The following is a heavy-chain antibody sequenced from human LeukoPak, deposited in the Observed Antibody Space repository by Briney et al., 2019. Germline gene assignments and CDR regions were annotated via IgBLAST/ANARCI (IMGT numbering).Heavy chain of an antibody. CDR3: ARGGKLWFGELLLGNYYMDV. CDR2: ISSSSSYI. V-gene: IGHV3-21*01. J-gene: IGHJ6*03. Sequence: SGGSLRLSCAASGFTFSSYSMNWVRQAPGKGLEWVSSISSSSSYIYYADSVKGRFTISRDNAKNSLYLQMNSLRAEDTAVYYCARGGKLWFGELLLGNYYMDVWGKGTTVTVSS. D-gene: IGHD3-10*01. CDR1: GFTFSSYS.